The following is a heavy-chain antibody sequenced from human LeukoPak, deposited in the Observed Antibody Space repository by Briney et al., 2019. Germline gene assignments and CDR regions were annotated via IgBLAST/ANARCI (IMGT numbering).Heavy chain of an antibody. D-gene: IGHD4-11*01. J-gene: IGHJ5*02. CDR3: AKDQVPVTTGWFVP. V-gene: IGHV3-23*01. Sequence: GGSLRLSCAASGFTFSGYAMTWVRQAPGKGLEWVSAISGSGGSTYYADSVKARFTISRDNFKSTLYLQMNSLRAEDTAVYYCAKDQVPVTTGWFVPWGQGTLVTVSS. CDR2: ISGSGGST. CDR1: GFTFSGYA.